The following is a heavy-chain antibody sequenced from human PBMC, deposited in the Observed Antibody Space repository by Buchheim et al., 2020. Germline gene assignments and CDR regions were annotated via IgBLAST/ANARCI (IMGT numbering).Heavy chain of an antibody. V-gene: IGHV3-74*01. J-gene: IGHJ4*02. CDR1: GFTFSKFG. D-gene: IGHD5-18*01. Sequence: EVQLVESGGGLVQPGGSLRLSCPASGFTFSKFGMHWVRQAPGKGLVWVSRINPDGRTTSYADSVKGRFTISRDNAKNTLYLQMNSLRAEDTAVYYCARGYSYGFFDYWGQGTL. CDR3: ARGYSYGFFDY. CDR2: INPDGRTT.